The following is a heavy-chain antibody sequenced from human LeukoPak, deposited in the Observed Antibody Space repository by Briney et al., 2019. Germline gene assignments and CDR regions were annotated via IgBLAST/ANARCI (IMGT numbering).Heavy chain of an antibody. CDR2: IYYSGST. V-gene: IGHV4-59*08. Sequence: SETLSLTCTVSGGSISSYYWSWIRQPPGKGLEWIGYIYYSGSTNYNPSLKSRVTISVDTSKNQFSLKLSSVTAADTAVYYCARLDSSSLSSSCPSDIWGQGTMVTVSS. J-gene: IGHJ3*02. D-gene: IGHD6-13*01. CDR3: ARLDSSSLSSSCPSDI. CDR1: GGSISSYY.